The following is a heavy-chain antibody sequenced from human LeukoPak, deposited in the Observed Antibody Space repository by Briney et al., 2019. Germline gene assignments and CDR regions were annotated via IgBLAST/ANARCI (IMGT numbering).Heavy chain of an antibody. J-gene: IGHJ6*02. V-gene: IGHV1-18*01. CDR2: ISAYNGNT. CDR3: ARDWTWDIVPYYYYGMDV. Sequence: IXWVRQAPGQGXEWMGWISAYNGNTNYAQKLQGRVTMTTDTSTSTAYMELRSLRSDDTAVYYCARDWTWDIVPYYYYGMDVWGQGTTVTVSS. D-gene: IGHD2-15*01.